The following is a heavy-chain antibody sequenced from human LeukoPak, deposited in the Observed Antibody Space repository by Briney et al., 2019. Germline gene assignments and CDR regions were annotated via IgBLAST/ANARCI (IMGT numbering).Heavy chain of an antibody. D-gene: IGHD3-22*01. V-gene: IGHV3-48*03. CDR1: GFTFSSFE. CDR2: ISNSGSTI. CDR3: ARVRYYYATSGYSPVDY. Sequence: PGGSLRLSCAASGFTFSSFEMNWVRQAPGKGLEWVSYISNSGSTIYYADSVKGRVTISRDNSKNSLYLQMTSVRAEDTAVYFCARVRYYYATSGYSPVDYWGQGTLVTVSS. J-gene: IGHJ4*02.